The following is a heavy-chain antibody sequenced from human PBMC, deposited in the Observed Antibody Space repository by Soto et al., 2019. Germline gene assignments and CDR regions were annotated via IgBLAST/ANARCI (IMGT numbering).Heavy chain of an antibody. Sequence: GXSLRLSCAASGFTFSSYGMHWVHQAPGKGLEWVAVIWYDGSNKYYADSVKGRFTISRDNSKNTLYLQMNSLRAEDTAVYYCARDPGSSGWYYFDYWGQGTLVTVSS. CDR1: GFTFSSYG. J-gene: IGHJ4*02. D-gene: IGHD6-19*01. CDR2: IWYDGSNK. CDR3: ARDPGSSGWYYFDY. V-gene: IGHV3-33*01.